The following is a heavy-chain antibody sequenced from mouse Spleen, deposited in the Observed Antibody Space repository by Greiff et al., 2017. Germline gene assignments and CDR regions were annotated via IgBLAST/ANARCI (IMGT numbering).Heavy chain of an antibody. CDR3: ARHYDYDGFAY. CDR1: GYTFTSYG. CDR2: IYPRSGNT. J-gene: IGHJ3*01. Sequence: QVQLKESGAELARPGASVKLSCKASGYTFTSYGISWVKQRTGQGLEWIGEIYPRSGNTYYNEKFKGKATLTADKSSSTAYMELRSLTSEDSAVYFCARHYDYDGFAYWGQGTLVTVSA. D-gene: IGHD2-4*01. V-gene: IGHV1-81*01.